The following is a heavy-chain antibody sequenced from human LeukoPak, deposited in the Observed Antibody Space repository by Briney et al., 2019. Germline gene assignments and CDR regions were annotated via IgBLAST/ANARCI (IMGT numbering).Heavy chain of an antibody. D-gene: IGHD1-26*01. CDR3: AKVPSWQREDWFDP. Sequence: SETLSLTCTVSGGSISGYYWSWIRQPAGEGLEWIGRIYTSATTNYNPSLTNYHPSLKSRLTMSVDMSKNQFSLKLSSVTAADTAVYYCAKVPSWQREDWFDPWGQGTLVTVSS. J-gene: IGHJ5*02. CDR2: IYTSATT. V-gene: IGHV4-4*07. CDR1: GGSISGYY.